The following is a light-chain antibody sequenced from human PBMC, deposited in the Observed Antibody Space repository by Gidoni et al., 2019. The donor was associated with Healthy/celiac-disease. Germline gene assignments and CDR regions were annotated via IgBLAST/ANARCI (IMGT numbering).Light chain of an antibody. J-gene: IGLJ2*01. CDR3: AAWDDSLNGPYVV. Sequence: QSVLTQPPSASGTPGQRVPISCSGSSSNIGSNTVNWYQQLPGTAPKLLIYSNKQRPSGVPDRFSGSKSGTSASLAISGLQSEDEADYYCAAWDDSLNGPYVVFGGGTKLTVL. CDR1: SSNIGSNT. CDR2: SNK. V-gene: IGLV1-44*01.